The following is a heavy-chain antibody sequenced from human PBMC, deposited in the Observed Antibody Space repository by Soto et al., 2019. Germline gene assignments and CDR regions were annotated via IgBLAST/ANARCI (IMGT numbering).Heavy chain of an antibody. CDR3: ARVWRGAYMGV. J-gene: IGHJ6*03. Sequence: ASVKVSCKASGYTFTGYYMHWVRQAPGQGLEWMGWINPNSGGTNYAQKFQGWVTMTRDTSISTAYMELSRLRSVASAVYHCARVWRGAYMGVWGKGTTVTVSS. CDR1: GYTFTGYY. D-gene: IGHD3-3*01. CDR2: INPNSGGT. V-gene: IGHV1-2*04.